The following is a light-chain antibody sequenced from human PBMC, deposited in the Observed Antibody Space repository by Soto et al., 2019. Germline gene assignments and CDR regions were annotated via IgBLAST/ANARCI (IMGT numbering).Light chain of an antibody. J-gene: IGKJ5*01. Sequence: ETALTHSLSSLSLSTGKRATLSCRASQSVSSYLAWYQQRPGQAPRLLIYDASNRATGIPARFSGSGSGTDFTLTISSLEAEDFAIYYCQQRSNWPPITFGQGTRLEIK. V-gene: IGKV3-11*01. CDR2: DAS. CDR3: QQRSNWPPIT. CDR1: QSVSSY.